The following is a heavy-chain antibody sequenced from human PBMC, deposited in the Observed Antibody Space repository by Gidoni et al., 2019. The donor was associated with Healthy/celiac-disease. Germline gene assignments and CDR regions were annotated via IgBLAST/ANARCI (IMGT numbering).Heavy chain of an antibody. CDR1: GGSISSYY. Sequence: QVQLQESGPGLVKPSETLSLTCTVSGGSISSYYWSWIRQPPGKGLEWIGYIYYSGSTNYNPSLKSRVTISVDTSKNQFSLKLSSVTAADTAVYYCARYTPGITSFSGAFDIWGQGTMVTVSS. CDR2: IYYSGST. CDR3: ARYTPGITSFSGAFDI. J-gene: IGHJ3*02. D-gene: IGHD3-3*01. V-gene: IGHV4-59*01.